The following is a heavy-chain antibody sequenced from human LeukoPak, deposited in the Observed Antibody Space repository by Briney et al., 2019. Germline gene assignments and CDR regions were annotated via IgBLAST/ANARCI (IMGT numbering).Heavy chain of an antibody. CDR3: AKDWGNWGYGYYFDH. Sequence: GRSLTLSCAASGFTFSTYGMHWVRQAPGKGLEWVAVISFDGSNKYYPDSVKGRFIISRDNSKNTLYLQMNSLRAEDTAVYYCAKDWGNWGYGYYFDHWGQGALVTVSS. CDR1: GFTFSTYG. J-gene: IGHJ4*02. D-gene: IGHD7-27*01. V-gene: IGHV3-30*18. CDR2: ISFDGSNK.